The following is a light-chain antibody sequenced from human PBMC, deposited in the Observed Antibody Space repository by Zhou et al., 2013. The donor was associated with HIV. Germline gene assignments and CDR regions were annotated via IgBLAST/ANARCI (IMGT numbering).Light chain of an antibody. CDR2: GAS. Sequence: EIVLTQSPGTLSLSPGERATLSCRASQSIRIYLAWYQQKPGQAPRLLIYGASSRATGIPDRFSGSGSGTDFTLTISRLEPEDFAVYYCQQRNSWPITFGQGTRLEIK. CDR3: QQRNSWPIT. CDR1: QSIRIY. V-gene: IGKV3D-20*02. J-gene: IGKJ5*01.